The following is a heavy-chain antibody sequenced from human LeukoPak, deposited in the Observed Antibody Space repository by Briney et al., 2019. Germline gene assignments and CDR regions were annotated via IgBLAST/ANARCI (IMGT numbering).Heavy chain of an antibody. Sequence: ASVKVSCKASGYTFTSYGISGVRQAPGQGLEWMGWINAGNGNTKYSQEFQGRGTITRDTSASTAYMELSSLRSEDTAVYYCARVGRGWLPRDYWGQGTLVTVSS. CDR1: GYTFTSYG. D-gene: IGHD5-12*01. CDR2: INAGNGNT. V-gene: IGHV1-3*01. CDR3: ARVGRGWLPRDY. J-gene: IGHJ4*02.